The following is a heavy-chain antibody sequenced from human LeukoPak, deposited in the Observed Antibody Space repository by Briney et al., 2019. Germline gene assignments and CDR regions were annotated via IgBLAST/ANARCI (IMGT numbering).Heavy chain of an antibody. CDR3: ARQAGYSSSWCDY. Sequence: PSETLSLTCTVSGGSISTYYMSWVRQAPGKGLEWVSVIYSGGSTYYADSVKGRFTISRDNSKNTLYLQMNSLRAEDTAVYYCARQAGYSSSWCDYWGQGTLVTVSS. CDR1: GGSISTYY. CDR2: IYSGGST. D-gene: IGHD6-13*01. J-gene: IGHJ4*02. V-gene: IGHV3-53*01.